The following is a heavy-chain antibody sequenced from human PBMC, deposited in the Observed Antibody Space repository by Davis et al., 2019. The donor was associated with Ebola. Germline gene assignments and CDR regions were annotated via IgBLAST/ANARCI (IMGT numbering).Heavy chain of an antibody. Sequence: GSLRLSCTVSGGSISSYYWSWIRQPPGKGLEWIGYIYYSGSTYYNPSLKSRVTISVDTSKNQFSLKLSSVTAADTAVYYCARDRLTYYYDSSGYYSTRYYFDYWGQGTLVTASS. CDR3: ARDRLTYYYDSSGYYSTRYYFDY. J-gene: IGHJ4*02. CDR2: IYYSGST. V-gene: IGHV4-59*12. D-gene: IGHD3-22*01. CDR1: GGSISSYY.